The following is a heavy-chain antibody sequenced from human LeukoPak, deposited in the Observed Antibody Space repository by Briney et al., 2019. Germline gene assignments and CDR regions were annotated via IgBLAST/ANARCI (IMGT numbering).Heavy chain of an antibody. CDR3: ARGGAAAGPCDY. Sequence: ASVKVSCKASGYTFTSYDINWVRQATGQGLEWMGWMNPNSGNTGYAQKFQGRVTMTRNTSISTDYMELSSLRSEDTAVYYCARGGAAAGPCDYWGQGTLVTVSS. CDR2: MNPNSGNT. V-gene: IGHV1-8*01. CDR1: GYTFTSYD. D-gene: IGHD6-13*01. J-gene: IGHJ4*02.